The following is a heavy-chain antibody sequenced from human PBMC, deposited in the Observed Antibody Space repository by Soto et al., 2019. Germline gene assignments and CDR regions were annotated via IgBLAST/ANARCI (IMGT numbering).Heavy chain of an antibody. CDR3: ARVAFLTLEGALI. CDR2: VTHSGST. Sequence: SETLSLTCAVSGSSFSGYFWSWIRQPPGKGLEWIGEVTHSGSTNYSPSLKSRVTMSLDKSKTQFSLNLTSVTAADTAVYYCARVAFLTLEGALIWAQGSLVTVSS. D-gene: IGHD3-16*01. V-gene: IGHV4-34*01. CDR1: GSSFSGYF. J-gene: IGHJ4*02.